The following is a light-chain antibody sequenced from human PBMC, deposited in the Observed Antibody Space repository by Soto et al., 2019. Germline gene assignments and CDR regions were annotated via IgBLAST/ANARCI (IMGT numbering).Light chain of an antibody. V-gene: IGKV3-11*01. CDR1: QSVSSY. Sequence: EIVLTQSPATLSLSPGERATLSCRASQSVSSYLAWYQQKPGQAPRLLIYDASNRATGIPARFSGSGSGTDFTLIISRLEPEDFAVYYCQQRTNWPGTFGQGTKVEIK. CDR3: QQRTNWPGT. J-gene: IGKJ1*01. CDR2: DAS.